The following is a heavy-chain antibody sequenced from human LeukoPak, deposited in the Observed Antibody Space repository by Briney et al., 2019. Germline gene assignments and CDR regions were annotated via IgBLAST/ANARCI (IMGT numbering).Heavy chain of an antibody. CDR2: ISGSGGST. V-gene: IGHV3-23*01. D-gene: IGHD3-10*01. CDR1: GFTFSSYA. J-gene: IGHJ4*02. CDR3: VRDAGHIWYGRFDY. Sequence: GGSLRLSCAASGFTFSSYAMSWVRQAPGKGLEAVSAISGSGGSTYYADSVKGRFTISRDNSKNTLCLQMNSLRAEDTAVYYCVRDAGHIWYGRFDYWGQGALVTVSS.